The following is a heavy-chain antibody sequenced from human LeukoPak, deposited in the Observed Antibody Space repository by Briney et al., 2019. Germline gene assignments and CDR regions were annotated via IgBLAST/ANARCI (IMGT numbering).Heavy chain of an antibody. CDR2: INGAGRAT. D-gene: IGHD3-3*01. Sequence: GGSLRLSCAASGFTPRRCWMHWVREAAGQEVVWVSRINGAGRATNYADSVRGRFTISRDNAKTTLYLQMNSLRADGSAVYFCASLVGGYYPPVEAFDVWGQGTMVTVSS. V-gene: IGHV3-74*01. J-gene: IGHJ3*01. CDR3: ASLVGGYYPPVEAFDV. CDR1: GFTPRRCW.